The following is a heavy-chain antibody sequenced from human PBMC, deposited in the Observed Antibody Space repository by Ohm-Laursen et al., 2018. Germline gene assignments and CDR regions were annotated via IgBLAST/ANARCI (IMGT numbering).Heavy chain of an antibody. CDR3: ARQYSNYDY. J-gene: IGHJ4*02. CDR2: IKGDGTET. D-gene: IGHD4-11*01. CDR1: GFTFRNSW. V-gene: IGHV3-7*03. Sequence: SLRLSCTASGFTFRNSWMTWVRQSPGKGLEWVANIKGDGTETYYVDSVKGRFTVSRDNAKNSVYLQMNSLTAEDTAVYYCARQYSNYDYWGQGTLVTVSS.